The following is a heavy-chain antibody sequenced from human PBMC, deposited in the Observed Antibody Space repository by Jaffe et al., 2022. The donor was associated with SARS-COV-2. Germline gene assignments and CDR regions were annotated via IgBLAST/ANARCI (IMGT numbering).Heavy chain of an antibody. J-gene: IGHJ6*03. CDR2: KYHSGST. CDR3: VRNSGSYHYYYYMDV. V-gene: IGHV4-38-2*02. CDR1: DYSITHGYY. Sequence: QVQLQESGPGLVKPSETLSLTCTVSDYSITHGYYWGWVRQPPGKGLEWIASKYHSGSTHYNPSLMSRVTISVDTSRNQFSLKLSSVTAADTAVYYCVRNSGSYHYYYYMDVWGKGTTVTVSS. D-gene: IGHD1-26*01.